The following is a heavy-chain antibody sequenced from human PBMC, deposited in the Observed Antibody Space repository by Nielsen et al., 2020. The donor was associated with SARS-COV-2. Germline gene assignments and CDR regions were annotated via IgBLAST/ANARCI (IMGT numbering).Heavy chain of an antibody. Sequence: SETLSLTCAVYGGSFSGYYWSWIRQPPGKGLEWIGEINHSGSTNYNPSLQSRVTISSDTSKNQFSLRLSSVTAADTAVYFCARGRWEEYFDYWGQGTLVTVSS. V-gene: IGHV4-34*01. CDR2: INHSGST. D-gene: IGHD1-26*01. CDR3: ARGRWEEYFDY. CDR1: GGSFSGYY. J-gene: IGHJ4*02.